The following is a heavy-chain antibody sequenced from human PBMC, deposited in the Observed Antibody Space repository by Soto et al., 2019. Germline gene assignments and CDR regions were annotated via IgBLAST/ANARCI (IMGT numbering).Heavy chain of an antibody. J-gene: IGHJ5*01. D-gene: IGHD6-13*01. Sequence: GAAETRSGERCGGSLSSYWRSSERQMPGKGLEWMGRIDPSDSYTNYSPSFQGHVTISADKSISTAYLQMNSLRAEDTAVYYCAKGGSSWHWFGYWGQGTLVTAPQ. V-gene: IGHV5-10-1*01. CDR1: GGSLSSYW. CDR2: IDPSDSYT. CDR3: AKGGSSWHWFGY.